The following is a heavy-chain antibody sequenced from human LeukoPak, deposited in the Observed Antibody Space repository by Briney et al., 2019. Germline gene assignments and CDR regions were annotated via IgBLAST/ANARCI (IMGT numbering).Heavy chain of an antibody. D-gene: IGHD6-19*01. J-gene: IGHJ4*02. CDR3: AKGDSSGEGDY. Sequence: GGSLRLSCAASGFTFDDYAIHWVRQAPGKGLGWVSGISWNSDNIGYADSVKGRFTISRDNAKNSLYLQMNSLRAEDTALYYCAKGDSSGEGDYWGRGTLVTVSS. CDR2: ISWNSDNI. V-gene: IGHV3-9*01. CDR1: GFTFDDYA.